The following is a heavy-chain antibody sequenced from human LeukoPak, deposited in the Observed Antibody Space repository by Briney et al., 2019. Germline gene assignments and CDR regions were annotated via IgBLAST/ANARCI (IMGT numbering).Heavy chain of an antibody. J-gene: IGHJ6*03. Sequence: GGSLRLSCAASGFTFSSNSMNWVRQAPGKGLEWVSSFSSSSSYIYYADSVKGRFTISRDNAKNSLYLQMNSLRAEDTAVYYCARGGRGYCSSTSYYTNYYYYMDVWGKGTTVTVSS. V-gene: IGHV3-21*01. CDR2: FSSSSSYI. CDR1: GFTFSSNS. D-gene: IGHD2-2*02. CDR3: ARGGRGYCSSTSYYTNYYYYMDV.